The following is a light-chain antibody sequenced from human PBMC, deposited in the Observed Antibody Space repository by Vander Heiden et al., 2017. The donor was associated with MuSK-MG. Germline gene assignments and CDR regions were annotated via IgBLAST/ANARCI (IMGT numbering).Light chain of an antibody. CDR2: DAS. CDR3: QQRSKAIT. J-gene: IGKJ5*01. V-gene: IGKV3-11*01. Sequence: EIVLPQSPATLSLSPGERATLSCRASQSVSSYLAWYQQKPGQAPRLLIYDASNRATGIPARFSGSGSGTDFTLTISSLEPEDFAVYYCQQRSKAITFGQGTRLEMK. CDR1: QSVSSY.